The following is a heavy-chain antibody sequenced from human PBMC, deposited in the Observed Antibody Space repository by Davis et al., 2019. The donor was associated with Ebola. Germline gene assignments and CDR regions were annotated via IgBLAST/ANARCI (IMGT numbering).Heavy chain of an antibody. CDR1: DASISSTTSY. CDR3: ARTIFGVVIDPVDY. CDR2: LYYSGTT. Sequence: PGGSLRLSFTLSDASISSTTSYWCSIRQPPGKGLEWIGSLYYSGTTYYNPSPKSRVTISVDTSKNQFSLKLSSVTAADTAVYYCARTIFGVVIDPVDYWGQGTLVTVSS. J-gene: IGHJ4*02. D-gene: IGHD3-3*01. V-gene: IGHV4-39*01.